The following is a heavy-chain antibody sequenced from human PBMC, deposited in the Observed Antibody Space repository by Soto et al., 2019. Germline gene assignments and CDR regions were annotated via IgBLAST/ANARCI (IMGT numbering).Heavy chain of an antibody. CDR2: ISYDGSSK. V-gene: IGHV3-30*18. J-gene: IGHJ4*02. D-gene: IGHD2-15*01. CDR3: AKDRRKVVVAAPVDY. CDR1: GFTFSSYG. Sequence: QVQLVESGGGVVQPGRSLRLSCAASGFTFSSYGMHWVRQAPGKGLEWVAVISYDGSSKYYADSVKGRFTISRDNSKTTLNLQMNSLRAEDTAVYYCAKDRRKVVVAAPVDYWGQGTLVTVSS.